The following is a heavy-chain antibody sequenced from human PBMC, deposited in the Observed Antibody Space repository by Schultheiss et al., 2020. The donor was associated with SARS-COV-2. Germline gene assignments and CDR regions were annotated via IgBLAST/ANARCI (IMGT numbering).Heavy chain of an antibody. CDR1: GFSFNTYW. CDR2: VSSSSGYI. Sequence: GGSLRLSCVASGFSFNTYWMHWVRQVPGKGLVWVSSVSSSSGYIYYADSVKGRFRFTISRDNARNTVYLQMHSLRAEDTAIYYCARPLTGGQFKSHTWFDPWGQGTLVTVSS. CDR3: ARPLTGGQFKSHTWFDP. D-gene: IGHD1-26*01. V-gene: IGHV3-21*01. J-gene: IGHJ5*02.